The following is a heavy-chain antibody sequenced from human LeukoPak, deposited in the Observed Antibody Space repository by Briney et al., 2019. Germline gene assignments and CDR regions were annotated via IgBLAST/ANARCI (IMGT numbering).Heavy chain of an antibody. D-gene: IGHD3-10*01. V-gene: IGHV3-9*01. Sequence: PGRSLRLSCVASGFTFDDYAMHWVRHAPGKGLEWVSGVSWNSFSTDYADSVKGRFAISRDNAKNSVFLQMNSLRPEDTALYYCAKVPSGGPPDFWGQGTLVTVSS. CDR3: AKVPSGGPPDF. CDR1: GFTFDDYA. CDR2: VSWNSFST. J-gene: IGHJ4*02.